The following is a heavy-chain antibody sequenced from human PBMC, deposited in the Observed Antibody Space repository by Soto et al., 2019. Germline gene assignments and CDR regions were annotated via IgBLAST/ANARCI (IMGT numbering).Heavy chain of an antibody. CDR3: AGGDNYYALGV. V-gene: IGHV3-30-3*01. D-gene: IGHD2-15*01. CDR1: GSTFSNYI. Sequence: QLQLVESGGGVVQPGTSLRRSCTASGSTFSNYIMHWVRQAPGKGLDWVAFISYDGSNKDYADSVEGRFTISRDNSKSTLYLQLSSLRPEDTAVYYCAGGDNYYALGVWGQGTTVTVSS. CDR2: ISYDGSNK. J-gene: IGHJ6*02.